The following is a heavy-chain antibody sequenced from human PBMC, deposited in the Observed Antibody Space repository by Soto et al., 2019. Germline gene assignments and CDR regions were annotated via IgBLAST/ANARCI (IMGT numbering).Heavy chain of an antibody. J-gene: IGHJ4*02. D-gene: IGHD4-17*01. CDR1: GDSISSYY. V-gene: IGHV4-4*07. CDR2: IYTSGST. Sequence: PSETLSLTCTVSGDSISSYYWSWIRQPAGKGLEWIGRIYTSGSTNYNPSLKSRVTMPVDTSKNQFSLKLSSVTAADTAVYYCARDLSDYGDYAFDYWGQGTLVTVSS. CDR3: ARDLSDYGDYAFDY.